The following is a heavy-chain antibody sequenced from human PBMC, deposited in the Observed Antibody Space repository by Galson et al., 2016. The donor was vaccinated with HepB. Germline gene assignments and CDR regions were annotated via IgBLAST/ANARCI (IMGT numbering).Heavy chain of an antibody. CDR1: GFTLRTCA. CDR2: ITGADADT. V-gene: IGHV3-23*01. D-gene: IGHD5-18*01. J-gene: IGHJ4*02. Sequence: SLRLSCAATGFTLRTCAMSWVRQGPGKGLEWVSGITGADADTYYADAVKGRFTISRDNAKNTVYLQMNSLGVEDTAIYFCVGRGYNYGIQINWGQGTLVTVSS. CDR3: VGRGYNYGIQIN.